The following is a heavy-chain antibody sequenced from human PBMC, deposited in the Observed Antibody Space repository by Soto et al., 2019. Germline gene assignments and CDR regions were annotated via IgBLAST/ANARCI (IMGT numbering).Heavy chain of an antibody. D-gene: IGHD6-13*01. CDR2: ISAYNGNT. V-gene: IGHV1-18*01. CDR3: ARDRIAAHYYGMDL. CDR1: GYTFTSYG. J-gene: IGHJ6*02. Sequence: ASVKVSCKASGYTFTSYGISWVRQAPGQGLEWMGWISAYNGNTNYAQKLQGRVTMTTDTSKSTAYMELRSLRSDATAVYYCARDRIAAHYYGMDLWGQGTTVTVSS.